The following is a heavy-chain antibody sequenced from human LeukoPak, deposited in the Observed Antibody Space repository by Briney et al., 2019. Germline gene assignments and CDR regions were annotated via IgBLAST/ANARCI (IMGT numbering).Heavy chain of an antibody. CDR2: IIPIFGTA. D-gene: IGHD3-22*01. CDR3: ASGGPDSSGGDY. V-gene: IGHV1-69*13. Sequence: SVKVSCKASGGTFSSYAISWVRQVPGQGLEWMGGIIPIFGTANYAQKFQGRVTITADESTSTAYMELSSLRSEDTAVYYCASGGPDSSGGDYWGQGTLVTVSS. CDR1: GGTFSSYA. J-gene: IGHJ4*02.